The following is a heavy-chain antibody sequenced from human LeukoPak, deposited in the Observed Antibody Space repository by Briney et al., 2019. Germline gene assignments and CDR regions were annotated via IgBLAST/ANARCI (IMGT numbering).Heavy chain of an antibody. D-gene: IGHD3-10*01. V-gene: IGHV4-34*01. CDR3: ARDPYYGSGLVY. J-gene: IGHJ4*02. CDR1: GGSFSGYY. Sequence: SETLSLTCAVYGGSFSGYYWSWIRQPPGKGLEWIGEINHSGSTNYNPSLKSRVTISVDTSKNQFSLKLSSVTAADTAVYYCARDPYYGSGLVYWGQGTLVTVPS. CDR2: INHSGST.